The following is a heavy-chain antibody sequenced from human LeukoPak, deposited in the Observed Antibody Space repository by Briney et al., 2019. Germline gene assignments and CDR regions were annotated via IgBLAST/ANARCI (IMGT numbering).Heavy chain of an antibody. CDR2: IYYTGST. Sequence: PSETLSLTCTVSDDSISSSDYSWDWIRQPPGKGLEWIGSIYYTGSTHYNPSLKSRVTISVDTSKNQFSLKLSSVTAADTAVYYCARGLAQSYYYDSSGYYSNWFDPWGQGTLVTVSS. J-gene: IGHJ5*02. CDR3: ARGLAQSYYYDSSGYYSNWFDP. D-gene: IGHD3-22*01. CDR1: DDSISSSDYS. V-gene: IGHV4-39*07.